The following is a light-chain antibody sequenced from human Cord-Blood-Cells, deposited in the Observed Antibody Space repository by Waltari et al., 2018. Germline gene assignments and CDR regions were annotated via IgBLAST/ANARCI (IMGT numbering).Light chain of an antibody. CDR2: DVS. V-gene: IGLV2-11*01. CDR1: SSAVGGSNY. Sequence: QSALTQPRSVSGSPGQSVTISCTGTSSAVGGSNYVSWYQQHPGKAPKLMSYDVSKRPSGVPDRFSGSKSGNTASLTISGLQAEDEADYYCCSYAGSYTYWVFGGGTKLTVL. J-gene: IGLJ3*02. CDR3: CSYAGSYTYWV.